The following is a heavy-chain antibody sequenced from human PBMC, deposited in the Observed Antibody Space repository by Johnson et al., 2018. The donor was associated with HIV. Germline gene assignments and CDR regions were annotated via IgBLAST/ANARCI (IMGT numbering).Heavy chain of an antibody. CDR1: GFTFSSYA. Sequence: VQLVESGGGVVQPGRSLRLSCAASGFTFSSYAMHWVRQAPGKGLEWVSGISWNSGSIGYADSVKGRFTISRDNAKNTLYLQMNSLRAEDSAVYYCARVGTVRDAFDIWGQGTMVTVSS. D-gene: IGHD7-27*01. J-gene: IGHJ3*02. CDR2: ISWNSGSI. V-gene: IGHV3-9*01. CDR3: ARVGTVRDAFDI.